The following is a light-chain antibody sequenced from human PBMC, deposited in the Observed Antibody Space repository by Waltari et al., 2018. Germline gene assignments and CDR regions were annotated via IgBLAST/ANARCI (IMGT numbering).Light chain of an antibody. J-gene: IGLJ3*02. V-gene: IGLV2-14*03. CDR1: TNYLGGSNY. CDR3: CSFTRSSTWV. CDR2: DVN. Sequence: QSALTQPASVSGSPGQSILISFTGTTNYLGGSNYVSWYQQHPGKAPKRMIYDVNSRPSGVSSRFSGSKSGNTASLIISGLQAEDEADYYCCSFTRSSTWVFGGGTKVTVL.